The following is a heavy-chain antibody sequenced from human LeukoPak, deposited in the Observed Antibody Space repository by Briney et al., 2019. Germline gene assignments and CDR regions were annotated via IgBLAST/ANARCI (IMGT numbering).Heavy chain of an antibody. CDR2: IIPIFGTA. CDR3: ARDNEAVTTDGTRWGSLFDY. D-gene: IGHD4-11*01. J-gene: IGHJ4*02. CDR1: GYTFTSYY. V-gene: IGHV1-69*13. Sequence: SVKVSCKXSGYTFTSYYMHWVRQAPGQGLEWMGRIIPIFGTANYAQKFQGRVTITADESTSTAYMELSSLRSEDTAVYYCARDNEAVTTDGTRWGSLFDYWGQGTLVTVSS.